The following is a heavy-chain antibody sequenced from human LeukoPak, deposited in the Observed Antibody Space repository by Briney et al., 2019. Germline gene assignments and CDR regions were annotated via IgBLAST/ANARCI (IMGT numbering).Heavy chain of an antibody. V-gene: IGHV1-8*03. CDR3: ARSTPSTVTYAFDI. CDR1: GYTFTSYD. Sequence: ASVKVSCKASGYTFTSYDINWVRQATGQGLEWMGWMNPNSGNTGYAQKFQGRVTITRNTSISTAYMELSSLRSEDTAVYYCARSTPSTVTYAFDIWGQGTMVTVSS. D-gene: IGHD4-17*01. J-gene: IGHJ3*02. CDR2: MNPNSGNT.